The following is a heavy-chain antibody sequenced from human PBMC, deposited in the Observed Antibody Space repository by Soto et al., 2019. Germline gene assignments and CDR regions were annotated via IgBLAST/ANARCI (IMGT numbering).Heavy chain of an antibody. D-gene: IGHD6-25*01. CDR3: ARDVSPGSSGLYFDAFDT. J-gene: IGHJ3*02. CDR1: EFAFSSYW. CDR2: IRKDGSQR. Sequence: EVQLVESGGGLVQPGGSLTLSCAASEFAFSSYWMTWVRQAPGKGLEWVANIRKDGSQRSYLDSVRGRFTISRDNSKNSLYLQMNSLRAEDTALYFCARDVSPGSSGLYFDAFDTWGQGTMVIVSS. V-gene: IGHV3-7*05.